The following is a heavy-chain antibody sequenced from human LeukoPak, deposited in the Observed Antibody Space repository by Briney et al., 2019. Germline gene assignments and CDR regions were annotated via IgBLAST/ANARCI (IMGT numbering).Heavy chain of an antibody. CDR2: TSGNGGST. J-gene: IGHJ6*02. CDR3: ARERRYYQLLDHYYYYYGMDV. D-gene: IGHD2-2*02. CDR1: GFTFSTYA. V-gene: IGHV3-23*01. Sequence: GGSLRLSCAASGFTFSTYAMNWVRQAPGKGLEWVSATSGNGGSTYYADSVKGRFTISRDNSKNTLYLQMNSLRAEDTAVYYCARERRYYQLLDHYYYYYGMDVWGQGTTVTVSS.